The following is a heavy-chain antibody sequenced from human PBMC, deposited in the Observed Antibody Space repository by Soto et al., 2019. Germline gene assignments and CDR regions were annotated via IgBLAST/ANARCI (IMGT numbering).Heavy chain of an antibody. CDR1: GGSFSGYY. Sequence: PSETLSLTCAVYGGSFSGYYWSWIRQPPGKGLEWIGEINHSGSTNYNPSLKSRVTISVDTSKNQFSLKLSSVTAADTAVYYCARGLRRVAAAGIRYWGQGTLVTVSS. J-gene: IGHJ4*02. CDR3: ARGLRRVAAAGIRY. V-gene: IGHV4-34*01. CDR2: INHSGST. D-gene: IGHD6-13*01.